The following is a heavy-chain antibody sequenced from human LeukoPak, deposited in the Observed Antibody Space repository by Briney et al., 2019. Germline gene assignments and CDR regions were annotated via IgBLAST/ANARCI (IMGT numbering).Heavy chain of an antibody. CDR2: ISGSGGST. D-gene: IGHD2-21*01. Sequence: GGSLRLSCAASGFTFSSYGMSWVRQAPGKGLEWVSAISGSGGSTYYADSVKGRFTISRDNAKNSLYLQMNSLRAEDMALYYCAKSIRGGGPFDYWGQGTLVTVSS. V-gene: IGHV3-23*01. CDR3: AKSIRGGGPFDY. CDR1: GFTFSSYG. J-gene: IGHJ4*02.